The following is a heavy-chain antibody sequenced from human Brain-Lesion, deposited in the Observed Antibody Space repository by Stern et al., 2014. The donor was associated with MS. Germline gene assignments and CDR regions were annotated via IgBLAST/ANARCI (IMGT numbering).Heavy chain of an antibody. CDR1: GGTISSGGFY. V-gene: IGHV4-31*03. J-gene: IGHJ5*02. CDR3: ARVGVYVQTGWFDP. CDR2: LHYSGST. D-gene: IGHD2-8*01. Sequence: QVQLVQSGPGLVKPSQTLSLSCTASGGTISSGGFYWRWIRPQPGKGLEWIGYLHYSGSTYYHSALKSRVTISRYTSKNQFSLNLNSVTAADTAVYYCARVGVYVQTGWFDPWGQGALVTVSS.